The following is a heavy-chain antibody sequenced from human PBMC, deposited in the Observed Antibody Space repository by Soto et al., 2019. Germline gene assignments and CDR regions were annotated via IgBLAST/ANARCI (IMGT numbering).Heavy chain of an antibody. CDR3: ARDLSGETTPYFDL. CDR2: IYNDGSRT. J-gene: IGHJ4*02. V-gene: IGHV3-74*01. Sequence: GGSLRLSCAASGFAFNSYWMHWVRQNPGKGPVWVSRIYNDGSRTAYADSVKGRFTISRDNAKNTLYLQMSSLTVEDTAVYYCARDLSGETTPYFDLWGQGALVTV. D-gene: IGHD1-1*01. CDR1: GFAFNSYW.